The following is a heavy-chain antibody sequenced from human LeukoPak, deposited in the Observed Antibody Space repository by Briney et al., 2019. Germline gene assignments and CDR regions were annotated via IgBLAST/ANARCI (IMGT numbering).Heavy chain of an antibody. CDR3: ARDESAFDI. CDR1: GYTFTSYY. J-gene: IGHJ3*02. CDR2: INPSGGST. Sequence: ASVKVSCKASGYTFTSYYMHWVRQAPGQGLEWMGIINPSGGSTSYAQQFQGRVTMTTDKSTSTAYMELRSLRPDDTAMYYCARDESAFDIWGQGTMVTVSS. V-gene: IGHV1-46*01.